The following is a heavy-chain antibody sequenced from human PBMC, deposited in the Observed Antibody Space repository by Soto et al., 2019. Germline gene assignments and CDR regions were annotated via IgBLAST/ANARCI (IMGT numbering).Heavy chain of an antibody. CDR1: GGSISSYY. D-gene: IGHD3-10*01. Sequence: SETLSLTCTVSGGSISSYYWSWIRQPSGKGLEWIGRIYTSGSTNYNPSLKSRVTMSVDTSKNQFSLKLSSVTAADTAVYYCERDLKFGQADYWGQGSQVTFSS. V-gene: IGHV4-4*07. CDR3: ERDLKFGQADY. J-gene: IGHJ4*02. CDR2: IYTSGST.